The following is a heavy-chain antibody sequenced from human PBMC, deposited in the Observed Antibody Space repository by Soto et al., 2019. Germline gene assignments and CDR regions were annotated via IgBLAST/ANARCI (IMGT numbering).Heavy chain of an antibody. Sequence: PSETLSLTCAVSGGSISSGGYSWSWIRQPPGKGLEWIGYIYHSGSTYYNPSLKSRVTISVDTSKNQFSLKLSSVTAADTAVYYCARGYYYDSSGCYYRSYYFDYWGQGTLVTVSS. V-gene: IGHV4-30-2*01. CDR2: IYHSGST. CDR1: GGSISSGGYS. J-gene: IGHJ4*02. CDR3: ARGYYYDSSGCYYRSYYFDY. D-gene: IGHD3-22*01.